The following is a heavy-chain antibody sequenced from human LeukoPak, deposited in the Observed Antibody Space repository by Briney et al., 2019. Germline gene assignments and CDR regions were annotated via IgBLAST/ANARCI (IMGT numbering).Heavy chain of an antibody. CDR1: GFTFSSYG. CDR3: ARGMVRGPLDV. Sequence: GGSLRLSCAASGFTFSSYGMSWVRQAPGKGLEWVSSISSSSSYIYYADSVKGRFTISRDNAKNSLYLQMNSLRAEDTAVYYCARGMVRGPLDVWGKGTTVTVSS. J-gene: IGHJ6*04. CDR2: ISSSSSYI. V-gene: IGHV3-21*01. D-gene: IGHD3-10*01.